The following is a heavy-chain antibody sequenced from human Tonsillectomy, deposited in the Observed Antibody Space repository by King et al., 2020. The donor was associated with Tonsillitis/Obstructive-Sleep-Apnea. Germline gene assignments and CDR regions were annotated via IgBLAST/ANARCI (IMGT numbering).Heavy chain of an antibody. V-gene: IGHV3-30*18. CDR2: ISYVEKNK. Sequence: VQLVESGGGVVQPGRSLRLSCAASGITFSSYGMHWVRQAPGKGLEWVAIISYVEKNKFYADSVKGRFTISRDNSKSTLYLQMNSLRTDDTAVYYCAKDLRNSWTFDYWGQGTLVTVSS. D-gene: IGHD6-13*01. CDR3: AKDLRNSWTFDY. J-gene: IGHJ4*02. CDR1: GITFSSYG.